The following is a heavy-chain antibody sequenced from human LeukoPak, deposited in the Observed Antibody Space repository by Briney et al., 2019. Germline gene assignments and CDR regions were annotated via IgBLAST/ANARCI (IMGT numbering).Heavy chain of an antibody. V-gene: IGHV3-30-3*01. J-gene: IGHJ4*02. CDR1: GFTFSSYA. Sequence: PGGSLRLSCAASGFTFSSYAMHWVRQAPGKGLEWVAVISYDGSNKYYADSVKGRFTISRDNSKNTLYLQMNRLRAEDTAVYYCARDVLWFGELGYYFDYWGQGTLVTVSS. CDR3: ARDVLWFGELGYYFDY. CDR2: ISYDGSNK. D-gene: IGHD3-10*01.